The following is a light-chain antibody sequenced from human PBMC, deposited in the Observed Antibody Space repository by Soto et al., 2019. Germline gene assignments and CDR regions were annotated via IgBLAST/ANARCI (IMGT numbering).Light chain of an antibody. CDR3: QQSYSTPPIT. CDR1: QSITTN. J-gene: IGKJ5*01. V-gene: IGKV3D-15*01. CDR2: GAS. Sequence: MTQSPATLSVSPGDRATLSCRASQSITTNLAWYQQSPGQAPSLLIFGASTRAPGVPARFSGSGSGTDFTLTISSLQPEDFATYYCQQSYSTPPITFGQGTRLEIK.